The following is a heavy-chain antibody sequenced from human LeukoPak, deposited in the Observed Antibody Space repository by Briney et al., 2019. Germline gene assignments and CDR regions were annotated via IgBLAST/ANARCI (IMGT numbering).Heavy chain of an antibody. D-gene: IGHD6-19*01. Sequence: SETLSLTCAVYGGSFSGYYWSWIRQPPGKGLEWIGEINRSGSTNYNPSLKSRVTISVDTSKNQFSLKLSSVTAADTAVYYCARGSSGWSVGYYYYYYMDVWGKGTTVTVSS. J-gene: IGHJ6*03. CDR1: GGSFSGYY. CDR3: ARGSSGWSVGYYYYYYMDV. V-gene: IGHV4-34*01. CDR2: INRSGST.